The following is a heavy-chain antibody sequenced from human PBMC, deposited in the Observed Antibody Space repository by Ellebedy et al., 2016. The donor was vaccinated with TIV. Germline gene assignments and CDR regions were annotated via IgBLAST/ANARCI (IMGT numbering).Heavy chain of an antibody. J-gene: IGHJ4*02. D-gene: IGHD3-10*01. Sequence: SETLSLTCAISGDSVSSNGWNWIRQSPSRGLEWLGRTYYTSKWNNDYAVSVKSRITINPDTSKNQISLQLDSVTPEDTAVYYCAREARSYYFDYWGQGTLVTVSS. CDR3: AREARSYYFDY. CDR1: GDSVSSNG. V-gene: IGHV6-1*01. CDR2: TYYTSKWNN.